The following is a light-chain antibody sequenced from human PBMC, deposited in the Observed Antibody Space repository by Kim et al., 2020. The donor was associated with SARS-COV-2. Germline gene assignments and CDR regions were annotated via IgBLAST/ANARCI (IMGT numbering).Light chain of an antibody. CDR2: EAS. Sequence: GTLSLSPGDIATLSCRASQGVRHYLAWYQQKPGQAPRLLIYEASKRAAGIPARCSGSGSGTDFTLTISRLEPGDSAVYFCQQRGSFGQGTRLEIK. CDR1: QGVRHY. J-gene: IGKJ5*01. V-gene: IGKV3-11*01. CDR3: QQRGS.